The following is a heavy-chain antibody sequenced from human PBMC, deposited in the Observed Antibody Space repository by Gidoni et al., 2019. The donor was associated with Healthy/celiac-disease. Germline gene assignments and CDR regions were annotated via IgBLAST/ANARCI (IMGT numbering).Heavy chain of an antibody. Sequence: QVQLVQSGAEAKKPGASVKVSCKASGYPCTSYYMHWVRQAPGQGLEWMGIINPSGGSTSYARKFQGRVTMTRDTSTSTVYMELSSLRSEDTAVYYCARERIAAPKRGYYYYYGMDVWGQGTTVTVSS. CDR1: GYPCTSYY. CDR3: ARERIAAPKRGYYYYYGMDV. CDR2: INPSGGST. D-gene: IGHD6-6*01. V-gene: IGHV1-46*03. J-gene: IGHJ6*02.